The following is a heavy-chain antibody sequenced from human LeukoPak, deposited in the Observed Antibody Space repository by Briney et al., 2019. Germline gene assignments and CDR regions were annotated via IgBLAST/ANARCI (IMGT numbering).Heavy chain of an antibody. Sequence: GGSLRLSCAASGITFSSYGMHWVRQAPGKGLEWVAVIWYDGSNKYYADSVKGRFTISRDNSKNTLYLQMNSLRAEDTAVYYCARDRFPYGDYDFDYWGQGTLVTVSS. CDR3: ARDRFPYGDYDFDY. V-gene: IGHV3-33*08. J-gene: IGHJ4*02. D-gene: IGHD4-17*01. CDR1: GITFSSYG. CDR2: IWYDGSNK.